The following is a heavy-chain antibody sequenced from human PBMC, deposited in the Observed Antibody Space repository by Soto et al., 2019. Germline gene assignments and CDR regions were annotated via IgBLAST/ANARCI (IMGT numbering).Heavy chain of an antibody. J-gene: IGHJ6*02. CDR2: IDPSDSYT. CDR1: GYSFASNW. V-gene: IGHV5-10-1*01. D-gene: IGHD3-3*01. CDR3: GRLTSYDFSRMDV. Sequence: PGESLKISCKGSGYSFASNWISWVRQMPGKGLEWMGRIDPSDSYTNYSPSFQGHVTIPVDKSISTAYLQWSSLEASDTAMYYCGRLTSYDFSRMDVWGQGTTVTVSS.